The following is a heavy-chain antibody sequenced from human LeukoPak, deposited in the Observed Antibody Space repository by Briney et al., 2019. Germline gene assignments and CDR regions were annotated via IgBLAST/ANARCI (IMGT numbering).Heavy chain of an antibody. Sequence: GGSLRLSCAASGFTFSSYSMNWVRQAPGKGLEWVSSISSSSSYIHYADSVKGRFTISRDNAKNSLYLQMNSLRAEDTAVYYCARESVYSTNAFDYWGQGTLVTVSS. J-gene: IGHJ4*02. V-gene: IGHV3-21*01. CDR2: ISSSSSYI. CDR1: GFTFSSYS. D-gene: IGHD6-13*01. CDR3: ARESVYSTNAFDY.